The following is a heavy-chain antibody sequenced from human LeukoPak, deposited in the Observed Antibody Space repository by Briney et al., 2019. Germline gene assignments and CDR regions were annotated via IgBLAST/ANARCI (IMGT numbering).Heavy chain of an antibody. CDR1: GGSISSGSYY. D-gene: IGHD3-3*01. CDR2: IYTSGST. Sequence: TLSLTCTVSGGSISSGSYYWSWIRQPAGKGLEWIGRIYTSGSTNYNPSLKSRVTISVDTSKNQFSLKLSSVTAADTAVYYCARGYFWSGYSDDAFDIWGQGTMVTVSS. CDR3: ARGYFWSGYSDDAFDI. V-gene: IGHV4-61*02. J-gene: IGHJ3*02.